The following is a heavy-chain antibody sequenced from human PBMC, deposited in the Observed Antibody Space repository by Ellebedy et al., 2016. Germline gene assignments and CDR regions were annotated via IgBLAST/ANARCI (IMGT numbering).Heavy chain of an antibody. CDR2: IYYSGST. Sequence: GSLRLSCTVSGASISSYYWNWIRQPPGKGLEWIGYIYYSGSTNYNPSLKSRVTISVDTSKNQFSLKLSSVTAADTAVYYRARQGSGSYYGDYAFDVWGQGTMVTVSS. J-gene: IGHJ3*01. V-gene: IGHV4-59*08. CDR3: ARQGSGSYYGDYAFDV. D-gene: IGHD1-26*01. CDR1: GASISSYY.